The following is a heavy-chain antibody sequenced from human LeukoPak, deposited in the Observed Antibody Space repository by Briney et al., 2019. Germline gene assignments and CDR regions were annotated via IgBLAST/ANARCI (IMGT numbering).Heavy chain of an antibody. CDR3: ARVDYTSSWYIDY. D-gene: IGHD6-13*01. CDR2: INSDGRST. V-gene: IGHV3-74*01. Sequence: GGSLRLSCAASGFTFSSYWMHWVRQAPGKGLVWVSRINSDGRSTNYADSVKGRFTISRDNAQNTLSLQMNSLRAEDAAVYYCARVDYTSSWYIDYWGQGTLVTVSS. CDR1: GFTFSSYW. J-gene: IGHJ4*02.